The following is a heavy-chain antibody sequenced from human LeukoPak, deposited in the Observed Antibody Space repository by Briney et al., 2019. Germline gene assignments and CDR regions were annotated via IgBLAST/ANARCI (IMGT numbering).Heavy chain of an antibody. J-gene: IGHJ4*02. V-gene: IGHV3-23*01. Sequence: GGSLRLSCAASGLTFSSYAMSWVRQAPGKGLEWVSAISGSGSNTYYADSVKGRFTISRDNSKNTLYLQMNSLRAEDTAVYYCAKTNTVYSSGRGPLDYWGQGTLVTVSS. D-gene: IGHD6-19*01. CDR1: GLTFSSYA. CDR2: ISGSGSNT. CDR3: AKTNTVYSSGRGPLDY.